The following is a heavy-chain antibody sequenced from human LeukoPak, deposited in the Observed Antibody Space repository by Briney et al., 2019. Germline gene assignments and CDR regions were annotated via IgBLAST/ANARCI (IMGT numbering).Heavy chain of an antibody. CDR2: VFYSGST. CDR3: ARSLPPAL. J-gene: IGHJ4*02. CDR1: GGSLSSYY. V-gene: IGHV4-59*01. Sequence: SETLSLTCTVSGGSLSSYYWSWIRQPPGKGLEWIGYVFYSGSTNYNPSLKSRVTISVDTSRNQFSLKLNSVTTADTAVYYCARSLPPALWGQGTLVTVTS.